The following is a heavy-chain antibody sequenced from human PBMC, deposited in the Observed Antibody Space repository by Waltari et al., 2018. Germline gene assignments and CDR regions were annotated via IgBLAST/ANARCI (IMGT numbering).Heavy chain of an antibody. D-gene: IGHD3-22*01. CDR1: GGSISSYY. CDR3: ARGHLHYYDSSGSLDY. V-gene: IGHV4-59*01. J-gene: IGHJ4*02. CDR2: IYYSGST. Sequence: QVQLQESGPGLVKPSETLSLTCTVSGGSISSYYWSWIRQPPGKGLEWIGYIYYSGSTNYNPSLKSRVTISVDTSKNQFSLRLSSVTAADTAVYYCARGHLHYYDSSGSLDYWGQGTLVTVSS.